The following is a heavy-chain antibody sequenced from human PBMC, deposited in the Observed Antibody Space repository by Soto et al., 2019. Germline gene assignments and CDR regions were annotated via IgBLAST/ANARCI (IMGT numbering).Heavy chain of an antibody. V-gene: IGHV4-31*03. J-gene: IGHJ6*02. CDR3: AREALGYYYYGMDV. Sequence: QVQLQESGPGLVKPSQTLSLTCTVSGGSISSGGYYWSWIRQHPGKGLEWIGYIYNSGSTYYNPSVKSRVTISVATSKNQCSLKLSSVTAADTAVYYCAREALGYYYYGMDVWGQGTTVTVSS. CDR2: IYNSGST. CDR1: GGSISSGGYY.